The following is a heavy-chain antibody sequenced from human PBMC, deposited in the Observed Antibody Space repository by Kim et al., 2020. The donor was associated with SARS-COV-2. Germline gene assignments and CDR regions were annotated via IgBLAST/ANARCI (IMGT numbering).Heavy chain of an antibody. Sequence: SETLSLTCTVSGGSISSGGYYWSWIRQHPGKGLEWIGYIYYSGSTYYNPSLKSRVTISVDTSKNQFSLKLSSVTAADTAVYYCARDGGAIAAAGINYYYYGMDVWGQGTTVTVSS. CDR3: ARDGGAIAAAGINYYYYGMDV. J-gene: IGHJ6*02. CDR2: IYYSGST. V-gene: IGHV4-31*03. D-gene: IGHD6-13*01. CDR1: GGSISSGGYY.